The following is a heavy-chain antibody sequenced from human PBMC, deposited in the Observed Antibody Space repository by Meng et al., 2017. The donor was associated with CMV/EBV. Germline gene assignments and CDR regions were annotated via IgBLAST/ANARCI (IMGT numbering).Heavy chain of an antibody. D-gene: IGHD3-10*01. CDR3: ARLFTDAFDI. J-gene: IGHJ3*02. CDR1: GFTFSSYW. Sequence: GESLKTPCAASGFTFSSYWMSWVRQAPGKGPEWVANIKQDGSEKYYVDSVKGRFTISRDNTKNSLYLQMNSLRAEDTAVYYCARLFTDAFDIWGQGTMVTVSS. CDR2: IKQDGSEK. V-gene: IGHV3-7*01.